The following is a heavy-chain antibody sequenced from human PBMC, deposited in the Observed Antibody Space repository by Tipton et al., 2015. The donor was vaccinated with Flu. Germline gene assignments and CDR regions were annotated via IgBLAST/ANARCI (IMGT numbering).Heavy chain of an antibody. CDR1: GGSFSGNY. CDR3: ATHKKHPGYSSGWF. CDR2: VNHDGTT. Sequence: GLVKPSETLSLTCAVYGGSFSGNYWSWIRQPPGKGLEWIGQVNHDGTTNYNPSLESRVTVSLDTSKNQFSLRLSSLTAADTAVYYCATHKKHPGYSSGWFWGQGTPVSVSS. V-gene: IGHV4-34*01. J-gene: IGHJ4*02. D-gene: IGHD6-13*01.